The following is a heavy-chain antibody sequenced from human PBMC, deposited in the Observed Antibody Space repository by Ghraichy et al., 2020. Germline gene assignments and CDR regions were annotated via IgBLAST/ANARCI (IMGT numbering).Heavy chain of an antibody. CDR3: AKDFPGAGRFDY. V-gene: IGHV3-23*01. CDR2: ISGSGGST. Sequence: GESLNISCAASGFTFSSYAMSWVRQAPGKGLEWVSAISGSGGSTYYADSVKGRFTISRDNSKNTLYLQMNSLRAEDTAVYYCAKDFPGAGRFDYWGQGTLVTVSS. J-gene: IGHJ4*02. CDR1: GFTFSSYA. D-gene: IGHD1-14*01.